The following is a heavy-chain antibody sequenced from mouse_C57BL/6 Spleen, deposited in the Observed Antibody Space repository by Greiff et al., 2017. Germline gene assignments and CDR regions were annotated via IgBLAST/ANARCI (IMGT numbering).Heavy chain of an antibody. Sequence: QVQLQQPGAELVRPGSSVKLSCKASGYTFTSYWMHWVKQRPIQGLEWIGNIDPSDSETHYNQKFKDKATLTVDKSSSTAYMQLRSLTSEDSAVYYCARYYYGIFDYWGQGTTLTVSS. CDR2: IDPSDSET. J-gene: IGHJ2*01. CDR1: GYTFTSYW. CDR3: ARYYYGIFDY. V-gene: IGHV1-52*01. D-gene: IGHD1-1*01.